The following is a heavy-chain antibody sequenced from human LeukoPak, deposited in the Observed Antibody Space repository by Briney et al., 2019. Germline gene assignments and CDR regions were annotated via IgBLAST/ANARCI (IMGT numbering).Heavy chain of an antibody. J-gene: IGHJ4*02. CDR3: ASIPTTTSHDY. V-gene: IGHV1-2*03. CDR1: GGTFSSYA. D-gene: IGHD4-11*01. Sequence: LVASVKVSSKASGGTFSSYAISWVRQAPGQGLEWMGWIKPDSGGTKYAQNFQGRVTMTRDTSISTAYMEPSRLRSDDTAVYYCASIPTTTSHDYWGQGTLVTVSS. CDR2: IKPDSGGT.